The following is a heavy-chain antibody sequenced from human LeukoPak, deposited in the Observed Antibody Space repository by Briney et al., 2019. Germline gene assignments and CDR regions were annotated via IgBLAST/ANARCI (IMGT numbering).Heavy chain of an antibody. CDR1: GGSISSYY. J-gene: IGHJ4*02. V-gene: IGHV4-59*08. Sequence: PSETLSPTCTVSGGSISSYYWSWIRQPPGKGLEWIGYIYYSGSTYYNPSLKSRVTISVDTSKNQFSLKLSSVTAADTAVYYCARIFRLGYCSGGSCPYYFDYWGQGTLVTVSS. CDR3: ARIFRLGYCSGGSCPYYFDY. CDR2: IYYSGST. D-gene: IGHD2-15*01.